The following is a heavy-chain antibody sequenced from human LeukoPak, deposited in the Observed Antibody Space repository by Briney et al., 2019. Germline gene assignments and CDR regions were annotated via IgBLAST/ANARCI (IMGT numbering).Heavy chain of an antibody. CDR1: NYTFTSYG. D-gene: IGHD3-22*01. CDR2: INPNSGGT. CDR3: ARDYDSSGYYYKPYFDY. Sequence: ASVKVSCKASNYTFTSYGLSWVRQAPGQGLEWMGWINPNSGGTNYAQKFQGRVTMTRDTSISTAYMELSRLRSDDTAVYYCARDYDSSGYYYKPYFDYWGQGTLVTVSS. J-gene: IGHJ4*02. V-gene: IGHV1-2*02.